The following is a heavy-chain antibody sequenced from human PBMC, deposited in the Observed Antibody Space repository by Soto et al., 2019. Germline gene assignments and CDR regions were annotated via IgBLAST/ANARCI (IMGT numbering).Heavy chain of an antibody. V-gene: IGHV4-34*01. Sequence: QVQLQQWGAGLLKPSETLSLTCAVYGGSFSGYYWSWIRQPPGKGLEWIGVINHSGSTNYNPSLKSRVTISVDTSKNQFSLKLSSVTAADTAVYYCARAHGNIVVVPAARRISGTNLDCWGQGTLVTVSS. J-gene: IGHJ4*02. CDR1: GGSFSGYY. CDR2: INHSGST. CDR3: ARAHGNIVVVPAARRISGTNLDC. D-gene: IGHD2-2*01.